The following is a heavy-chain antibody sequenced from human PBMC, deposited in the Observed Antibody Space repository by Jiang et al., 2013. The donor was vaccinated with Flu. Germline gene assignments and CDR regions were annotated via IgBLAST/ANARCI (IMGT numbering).Heavy chain of an antibody. CDR3: ARVRRDPYYYGSGSYYMGAVGFDY. Sequence: QSGSELKKPGASVKVSCKASGYTFTSYAMNWVRQAPGQGLEWMGWINTNTGNPTYAQGFTGRFVFSLDTSVSTAYLQISSLKAEDTAVYYCARVRRDPYYYGSGSYYMGAVGFDYWGQGTLVTVSS. CDR2: INTNTGNP. J-gene: IGHJ4*02. V-gene: IGHV7-4-1*02. CDR1: GYTFTSYA. D-gene: IGHD3-10*01.